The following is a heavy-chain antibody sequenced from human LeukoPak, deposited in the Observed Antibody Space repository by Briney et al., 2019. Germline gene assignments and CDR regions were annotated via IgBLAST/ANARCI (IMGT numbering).Heavy chain of an antibody. CDR1: GFTFSSYS. J-gene: IGHJ4*02. Sequence: GGSLRLSCAASGFTFSSYSMNWVRQAPGKGLEWVSFISSSGDTIYYADSVKGRFTISRDNAKNSLYLQMNSLRAEDAAVYYCAREAYSSGWYGIDYWGQGTLVTVSS. V-gene: IGHV3-48*04. CDR3: AREAYSSGWYGIDY. D-gene: IGHD6-19*01. CDR2: ISSSGDTI.